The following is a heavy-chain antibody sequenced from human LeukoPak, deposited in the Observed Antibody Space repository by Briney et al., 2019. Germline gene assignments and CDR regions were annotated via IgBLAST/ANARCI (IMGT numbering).Heavy chain of an antibody. CDR3: AKESNYYGSGDPGDY. J-gene: IGHJ4*02. D-gene: IGHD3-10*01. Sequence: GGSLRLSCAASGLTFSSYAMSWVRQAPGKGLEWVSAISGSGGSTYYADSVKGRFTISRDNSKNTLYLQMNSLRAEDTAVYYCAKESNYYGSGDPGDYWGQGTLVTVSS. CDR1: GLTFSSYA. CDR2: ISGSGGST. V-gene: IGHV3-23*01.